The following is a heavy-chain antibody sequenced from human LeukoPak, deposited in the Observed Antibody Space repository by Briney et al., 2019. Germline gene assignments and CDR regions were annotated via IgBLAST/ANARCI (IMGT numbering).Heavy chain of an antibody. D-gene: IGHD3-22*01. J-gene: IGHJ3*01. CDR3: AREDYDSSGRKYAFDV. CDR2: IDPDSGGT. CDR1: GYTFTDYY. Sequence: HWASVKVSWKTSGYTFTDYYMHWVRQAPGQGLEWMGWIDPDSGGTNYAQKFQGRVTMTKDTSISTVYMGLSRLRFDDTAVYYCAREDYDSSGRKYAFDVWGQGTMVTVSS. V-gene: IGHV1-2*02.